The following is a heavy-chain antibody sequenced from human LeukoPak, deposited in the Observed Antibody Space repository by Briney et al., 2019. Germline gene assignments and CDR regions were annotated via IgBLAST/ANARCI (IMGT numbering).Heavy chain of an antibody. CDR2: ISYDGSNK. CDR1: GFIFSGSA. V-gene: IGHV3-30*04. Sequence: GGSLKLSCAASGFIFSGSAMHWVRQAPGKGLEWVAVISYDGSNKYYADSVKGRFTISRDNSKNTLYLQMNSLRAEDTAVYYCARVGSDWFDPWGQGTLVTVSS. D-gene: IGHD3-16*01. CDR3: ARVGSDWFDP. J-gene: IGHJ5*02.